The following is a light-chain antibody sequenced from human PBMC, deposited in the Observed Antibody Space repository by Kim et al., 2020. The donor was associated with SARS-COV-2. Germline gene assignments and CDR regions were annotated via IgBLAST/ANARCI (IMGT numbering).Light chain of an antibody. CDR3: QQYLRYFS. J-gene: IGKJ2*03. CDR2: TTS. V-gene: IGKV1-5*03. Sequence: DIQMTQSPSTLSASLGDRVTITCRASQSINTWLAWYQQKPGKPPKLLIYTTSNLERGVPSRFSGSGSGTEFTLTISSLQPDDFATYYCQQYLRYFSFGQGTKLEI. CDR1: QSINTW.